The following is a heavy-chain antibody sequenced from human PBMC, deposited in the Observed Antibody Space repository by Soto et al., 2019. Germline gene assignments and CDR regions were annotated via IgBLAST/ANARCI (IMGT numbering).Heavy chain of an antibody. CDR1: GFTFSSYA. CDR2: ISGSGGST. D-gene: IGHD3-16*02. J-gene: IGHJ4*02. CDR3: AKDGGSLYDYIWGSYRPFDY. V-gene: IGHV3-23*01. Sequence: GGSLRLSCAASGFTFSSYAMSWVRQAPGKGLEWVSAISGSGGSTYYADSVKGRFTISRDNSKNTLYLQMNSLRAEDTAVYYCAKDGGSLYDYIWGSYRPFDYWGQGTLVTVSS.